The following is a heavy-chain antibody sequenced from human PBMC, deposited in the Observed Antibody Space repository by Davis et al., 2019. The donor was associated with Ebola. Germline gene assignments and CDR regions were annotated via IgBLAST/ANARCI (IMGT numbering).Heavy chain of an antibody. D-gene: IGHD3-10*01. V-gene: IGHV3-30*18. CDR2: LSYDGRNK. CDR1: GFEFSAFV. J-gene: IGHJ6*02. Sequence: GGSLRLSCAASGFEFSAFVMYWVRQAPGKGLEWVAGLSYDGRNKYYADSVRGRFSISRDNSKSTLYLQLDNLSAEDTAVYHCAKGPYGSGTFRVDVWGQGTTVTVSS. CDR3: AKGPYGSGTFRVDV.